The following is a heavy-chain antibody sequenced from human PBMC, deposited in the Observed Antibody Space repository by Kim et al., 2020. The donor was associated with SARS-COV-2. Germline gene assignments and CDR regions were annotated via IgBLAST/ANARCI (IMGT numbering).Heavy chain of an antibody. J-gene: IGHJ6*01. D-gene: IGHD2-8*01. V-gene: IGHV3-48*02. Sequence: GGSLRLSCATSGFTFSGYSMNWVRQAPGKGLEWLSYISSGSSIIYYTDSVKGRFTISRDNAENSLYLQMDSLRDEDTAVYYCARAPLMVPDLYYYYGMDV. CDR3: ARAPLMVPDLYYYYGMDV. CDR2: ISSGSSII. CDR1: GFTFSGYS.